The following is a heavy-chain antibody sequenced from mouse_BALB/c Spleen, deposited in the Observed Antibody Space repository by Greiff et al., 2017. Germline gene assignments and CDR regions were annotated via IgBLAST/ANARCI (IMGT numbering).Heavy chain of an antibody. D-gene: IGHD2-2*01. CDR1: GYTFTDYA. CDR2: ISTYYDNT. CDR3: ARDYYGYGRVYAMDY. J-gene: IGHJ4*01. V-gene: IGHV1-67*01. Sequence: QVQLQQSGPELVRPGASVKISCKGSGYTFTDYAMHWVKQSHAKSLEWIGVISTYYDNTNYNQKFKGKATMTVDKSSSTAYMELARLTSEDSAIYYCARDYYGYGRVYAMDYWGQGTSVTVSS.